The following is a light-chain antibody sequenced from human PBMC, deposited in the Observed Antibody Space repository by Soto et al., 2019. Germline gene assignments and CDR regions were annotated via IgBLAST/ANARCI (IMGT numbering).Light chain of an antibody. V-gene: IGKV1-5*01. J-gene: IGKJ1*01. Sequence: DIQMTQSPSSVSASVGDRVTITCRASQSISSWLAWYQQKPGKAPKLLIYDASSLESGVPSRFSGSGSGTEFTLTISRLQPDDFATYYCQQYNSYSPWTFGQGTKVDIK. CDR1: QSISSW. CDR2: DAS. CDR3: QQYNSYSPWT.